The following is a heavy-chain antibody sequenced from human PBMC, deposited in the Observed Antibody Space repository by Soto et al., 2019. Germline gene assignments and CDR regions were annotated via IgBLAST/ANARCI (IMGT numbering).Heavy chain of an antibody. V-gene: IGHV1-2*04. Sequence: ASVKVSCTASGDTFTGYYMHWVRQAPGQGLEWMGWINPNSGGTNYAQKFQGWVTMTRDTSISTAYMELSRLRSDDTAVYYCARDNWSAAGSDYWGQGTLVTVSS. J-gene: IGHJ4*02. CDR3: ARDNWSAAGSDY. CDR2: INPNSGGT. CDR1: GDTFTGYY. D-gene: IGHD6-13*01.